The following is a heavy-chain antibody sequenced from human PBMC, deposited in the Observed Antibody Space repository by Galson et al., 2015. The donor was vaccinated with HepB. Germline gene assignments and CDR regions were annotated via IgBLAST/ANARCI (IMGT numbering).Heavy chain of an antibody. CDR3: AKVVSDYGDYGVDY. CDR2: ISGSGGST. D-gene: IGHD4-17*01. V-gene: IGHV3-23*01. J-gene: IGHJ4*02. Sequence: SLRLSCAASGFTFSSYAMSWVRQAPGKGLEWVSAISGSGGSTYYADSVKGRFTISRDNSKNTLYLQMNGLRAEDTAVYYCAKVVSDYGDYGVDYWGQGTLVTVSS. CDR1: GFTFSSYA.